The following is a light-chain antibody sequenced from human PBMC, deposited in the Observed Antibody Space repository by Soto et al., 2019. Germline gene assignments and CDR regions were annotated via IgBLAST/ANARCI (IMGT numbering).Light chain of an antibody. V-gene: IGLV1-51*01. Sequence: QSVLTQPPSVSAAPGQKVTISCSGSSSNIGNNYVSWYQQLPGTAPKILIYDNNKRPSGIPDRFSGSKSGTSATLGITGLQTGDEADYYCRTWDSSLSAVVFGGGTKVTVL. CDR3: RTWDSSLSAVV. CDR1: SSNIGNNY. J-gene: IGLJ2*01. CDR2: DNN.